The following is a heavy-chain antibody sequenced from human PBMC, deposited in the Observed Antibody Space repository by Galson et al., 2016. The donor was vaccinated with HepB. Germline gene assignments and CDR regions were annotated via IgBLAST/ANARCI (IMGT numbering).Heavy chain of an antibody. V-gene: IGHV4-59*01. J-gene: IGHJ6*02. D-gene: IGHD1-26*01. CDR2: NYNNDNT. CDR1: GGPIDSYY. Sequence: SETLSLTCSVSGGPIDSYYWTWIRQPPGKGLEWIGFNYNNDNTNYNPSLKSRVTISLDTSARQFSLILRSVTAADTAIYYCARFTGLLGYFGMDVWGQGTTAIVSS. CDR3: ARFTGLLGYFGMDV.